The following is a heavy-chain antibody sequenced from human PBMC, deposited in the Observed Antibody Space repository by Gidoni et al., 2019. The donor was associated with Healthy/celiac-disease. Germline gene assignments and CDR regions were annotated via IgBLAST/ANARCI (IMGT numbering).Heavy chain of an antibody. CDR1: GFTFSSYS. CDR3: AREGDTAMVLQGGGHFDY. D-gene: IGHD5-18*01. CDR2: ISSSSSTI. J-gene: IGHJ4*02. Sequence: EVQLVESGGGLVQPGGSLRLSCAASGFTFSSYSMNWVRQAPGKGLEWVSYISSSSSTIYYADSVKGRFTISRDNAKNSLYLQMNSLRAEDTAVYYCAREGDTAMVLQGGGHFDYWGQGTLVTVSS. V-gene: IGHV3-48*01.